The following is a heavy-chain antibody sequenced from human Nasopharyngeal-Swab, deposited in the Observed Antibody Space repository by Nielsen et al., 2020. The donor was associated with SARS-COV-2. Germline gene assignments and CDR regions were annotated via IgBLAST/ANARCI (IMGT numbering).Heavy chain of an antibody. D-gene: IGHD6-25*01. CDR1: GYTFTSYG. CDR2: ISAYNGRT. V-gene: IGHV1-18*01. CDR3: ARDPRGPDY. Sequence: ASMKVSCKASGYTFTSYGISWVRQAPGQGLEWMGWISAYNGRTYYAQKFQGRVTMTTDTSTSTAYMDLRSLRSDDTAVYYCARDPRGPDYWGQGTLVTVSS. J-gene: IGHJ4*02.